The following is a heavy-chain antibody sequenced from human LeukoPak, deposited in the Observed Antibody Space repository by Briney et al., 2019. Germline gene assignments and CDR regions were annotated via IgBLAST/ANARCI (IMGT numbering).Heavy chain of an antibody. V-gene: IGHV3-48*01. CDR3: ARGFPFDI. J-gene: IGHJ3*02. CDR1: GFTFRSYA. D-gene: IGHD2-21*01. Sequence: PGGSLRLSCVVSGFTFRSYAMSWVPQAPGKGPEWIAYISGGSGSIHYADSMKGRITISRDDAKNSLYLQMNSRGVDDTAIYYCARGFPFDIWGQGTMVTVST. CDR2: ISGGSGSI.